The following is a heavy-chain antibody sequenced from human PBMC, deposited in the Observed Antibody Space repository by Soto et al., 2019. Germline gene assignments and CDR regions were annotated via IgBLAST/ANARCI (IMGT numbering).Heavy chain of an antibody. Sequence: EVQLVESGGDLVQPGRSLRLSCTGSGFTFGDFGMSWFRQAPGKGLEWLSFIRSKGYGGTTESAASVRGRFITSRDDSKSIAYLQMNSLKTEDTAVYYCASLTSWSQEYYYGMDVWGQGTTVTVSS. D-gene: IGHD2-2*01. V-gene: IGHV3-49*03. J-gene: IGHJ6*02. CDR3: ASLTSWSQEYYYGMDV. CDR2: IRSKGYGGTT. CDR1: GFTFGDFG.